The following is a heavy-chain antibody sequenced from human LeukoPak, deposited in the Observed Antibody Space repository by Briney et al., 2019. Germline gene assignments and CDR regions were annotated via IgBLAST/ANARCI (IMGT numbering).Heavy chain of an antibody. CDR3: ARPRRTYCSGGSCEGGAFDI. D-gene: IGHD2-15*01. V-gene: IGHV4-59*08. CDR1: GGSISSYY. J-gene: IGHJ3*02. Sequence: SETLSLTCTVSGGSISSYYWSWIRQPPGKGLEWIGYIYYSGSTNYNPSLKSRVTISVDTSKNQFSLKLSSVTAADTAVYYCARPRRTYCSGGSCEGGAFDIWGQGTMVTVSS. CDR2: IYYSGST.